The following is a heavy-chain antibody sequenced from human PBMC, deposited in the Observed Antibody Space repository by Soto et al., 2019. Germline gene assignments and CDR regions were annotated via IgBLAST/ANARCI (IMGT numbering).Heavy chain of an antibody. CDR2: IYYSGST. V-gene: IGHV4-39*01. Sequence: QLQLQESGPGLVKPSETLSLTCTVSGGSISSSSYYWGWIRQPPGKGLEWIGSIYYSGSTYYNPSLKSRVTISVDTSKNQFSLKLSSVTAADTAVYYCARTTYHGLTMVRGVTGRGYFQHWGQGTLVTVSS. J-gene: IGHJ1*01. D-gene: IGHD3-10*01. CDR3: ARTTYHGLTMVRGVTGRGYFQH. CDR1: GGSISSSSYY.